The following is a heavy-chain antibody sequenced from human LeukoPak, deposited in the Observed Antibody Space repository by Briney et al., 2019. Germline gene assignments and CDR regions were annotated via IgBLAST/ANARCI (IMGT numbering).Heavy chain of an antibody. CDR2: IWYDGSNK. Sequence: PGGSLKLSCAASGFTFSSYGVHWVRQAPGKGLEWVAVIWYDGSNKYYADSVKGRFTISRDNSKNTLYLQMNSLRAEDTAVYYCAREGSSWPYYYYGMDVWGQGTTVTVSS. V-gene: IGHV3-33*01. CDR1: GFTFSSYG. CDR3: AREGSSWPYYYYGMDV. J-gene: IGHJ6*02. D-gene: IGHD6-13*01.